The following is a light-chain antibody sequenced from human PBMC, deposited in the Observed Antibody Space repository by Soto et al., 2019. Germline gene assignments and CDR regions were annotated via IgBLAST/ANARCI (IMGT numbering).Light chain of an antibody. Sequence: DIVMTQSPDSLAVSLGERATIHCKSSQSLLYSGNNKNFLAWYQQKPGQPPKLLIHWASTRESGVPDRFSGSRSGTDFTLSISSLQSEDVAVYYCQQYYAVPLTFGGGTKMEI. CDR2: WAS. J-gene: IGKJ4*01. CDR1: QSLLYSGNNKNF. V-gene: IGKV4-1*01. CDR3: QQYYAVPLT.